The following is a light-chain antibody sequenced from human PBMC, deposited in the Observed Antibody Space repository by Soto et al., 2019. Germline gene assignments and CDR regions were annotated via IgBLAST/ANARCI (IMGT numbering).Light chain of an antibody. CDR1: QSISSY. CDR3: QQSYSTPLT. V-gene: IGKV1-39*01. J-gene: IGKJ4*01. CDR2: AAS. Sequence: DIQMTQSPSSLSASVGDRVTITCRASQSISSYLNWYQQKPGKAPKLLIYAASSLQSRVPSRFSGSGPGTEFTLTISSLQPDDFATYYCQQSYSTPLTFGVGTKVEIK.